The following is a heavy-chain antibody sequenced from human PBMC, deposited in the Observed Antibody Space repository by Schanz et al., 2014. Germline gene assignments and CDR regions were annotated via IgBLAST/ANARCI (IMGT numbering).Heavy chain of an antibody. CDR3: AKSQGSSFDS. CDR1: GFTFENYA. V-gene: IGHV3-23*01. Sequence: EVQLLESGGGLVQPGGSLRLSCAASGFTFENYALTWVRQVPGKGLEWVSSFNDGGVNKYYADSVKGRFTISSDNSKSTLYLQMSSLRAEDTAVYYCAKSQGSSFDSWGQGTLVTVSS. J-gene: IGHJ4*02. D-gene: IGHD2-15*01. CDR2: FNDGGVNK.